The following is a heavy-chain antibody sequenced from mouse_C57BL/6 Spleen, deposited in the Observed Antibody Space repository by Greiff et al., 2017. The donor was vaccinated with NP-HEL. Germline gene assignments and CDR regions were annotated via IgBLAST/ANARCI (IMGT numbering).Heavy chain of an antibody. CDR2: IDPSDSET. CDR1: GYTFTSYW. D-gene: IGHD2-4*01. V-gene: IGHV1-52*01. Sequence: QVQLHQPGAELVRPGSSVKLSCKASGYTFTSYWMHWVKQRPIQGLEWIGNIDPSDSETHYNQKFKDKATLTVDKSSSTAYMQLSSLTSEDSAVYYCARFSYDYDRWFAYWGQGTLVTVSA. CDR3: ARFSYDYDRWFAY. J-gene: IGHJ3*01.